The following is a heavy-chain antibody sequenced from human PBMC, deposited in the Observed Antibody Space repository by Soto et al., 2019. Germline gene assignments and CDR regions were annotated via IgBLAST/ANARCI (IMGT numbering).Heavy chain of an antibody. CDR3: ARDHLWAFDY. D-gene: IGHD3-3*02. Sequence: SGFSFSVYSMNWVRQAPGKGLEWVSYINGRDGAINYVDSVKGRFTISIDIAKNSLYLQMNSLRDEDTAVYFCARDHLWAFDYWGQGVLVTVSS. J-gene: IGHJ4*02. V-gene: IGHV3-48*02. CDR2: INGRDGAI. CDR1: GFSFSVYS.